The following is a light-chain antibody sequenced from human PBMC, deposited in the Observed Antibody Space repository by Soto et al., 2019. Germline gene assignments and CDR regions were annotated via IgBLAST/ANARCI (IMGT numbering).Light chain of an antibody. Sequence: DIQVTQSPSSLSASIGDRVSITCRASLDIGNDLDWYQQKPGKAPKRLLYHTSTLHSGVPSRFSGAGSGAEFTLTINGLQSEDFATYFCLQHKSYPWTFGQGTKVDIK. V-gene: IGKV1-17*01. CDR1: LDIGND. J-gene: IGKJ1*01. CDR2: HTS. CDR3: LQHKSYPWT.